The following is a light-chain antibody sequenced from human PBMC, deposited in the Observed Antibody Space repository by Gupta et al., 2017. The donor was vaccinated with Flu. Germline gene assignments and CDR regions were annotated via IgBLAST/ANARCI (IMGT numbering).Light chain of an antibody. CDR1: SGSIASNH. J-gene: IGLJ2*01. V-gene: IGLV6-57*01. CDR3: PSFDHNTHEA. CDR2: DDD. Sequence: NFMLTQPHSVSESPGKTVTISCTRSSGSIASNHVQWYQQRPGSSPINVIYDDDHSTSGVPDRFAFSIASSYTSASLNISGLKTEDEADYYCPSFDHNTHEAFGAGTTLTVL.